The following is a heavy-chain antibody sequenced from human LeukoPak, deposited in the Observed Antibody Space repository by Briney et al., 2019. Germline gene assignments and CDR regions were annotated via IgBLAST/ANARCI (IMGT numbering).Heavy chain of an antibody. J-gene: IGHJ4*02. D-gene: IGHD6-6*01. CDR3: VKIQSSSSYFDY. CDR2: ISYDGSNK. Sequence: GGSLRLSCAASGFTFSSYGMHWVRQAPGKGLEWVAVISYDGSNKYYADSVKGRFTISRDNSKNTLYLQMNSLRAEDTAVYYCVKIQSSSSYFDYWGQGTLVTVSS. V-gene: IGHV3-30*18. CDR1: GFTFSSYG.